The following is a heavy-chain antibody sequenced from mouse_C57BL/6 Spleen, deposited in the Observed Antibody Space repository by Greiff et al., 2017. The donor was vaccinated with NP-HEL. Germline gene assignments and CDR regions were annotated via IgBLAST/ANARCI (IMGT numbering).Heavy chain of an antibody. J-gene: IGHJ3*01. D-gene: IGHD1-1*01. CDR2: INYDGSST. V-gene: IGHV5-16*01. CDR3: ARHGSRGSWAWFAY. CDR1: GFTFSDYY. Sequence: EVKLMESEGGLVQPGSSMKLSCTASGFTFSDYYMAWVRQVPEKGLEWVANINYDGSSTYYLDSLQSRFIISRDNAKNILYLQMSSLKSEDTATYYCARHGSRGSWAWFAYWGQGTLVTVSA.